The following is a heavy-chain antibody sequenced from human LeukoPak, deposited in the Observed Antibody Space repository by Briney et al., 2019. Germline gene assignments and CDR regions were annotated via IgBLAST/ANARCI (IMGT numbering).Heavy chain of an antibody. Sequence: ASVKVSCKASGYTFTSYDINWVRQATGQGLEWMGWMNPNSGNTGYAQKFQGRVTMTSNTSISTAYMELSSLRSEDTAVYYCARVFNEKQLWSQDTYYYYGMDVWGQGTTVTVSS. D-gene: IGHD5-18*01. J-gene: IGHJ6*02. CDR3: ARVFNEKQLWSQDTYYYYGMDV. CDR1: GYTFTSYD. CDR2: MNPNSGNT. V-gene: IGHV1-8*01.